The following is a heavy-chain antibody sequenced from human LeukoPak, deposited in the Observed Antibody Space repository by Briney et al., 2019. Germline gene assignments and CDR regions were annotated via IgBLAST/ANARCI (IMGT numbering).Heavy chain of an antibody. CDR2: IIPILGIA. CDR1: GGTFSSYT. V-gene: IGHV1-69*02. CDR3: ARHYYDSSGYYPNDAFDI. J-gene: IGHJ3*02. Sequence: SVKVSCKASGGTFSSYTISWVRQAPGQGLDWMGRIIPILGIANYAQKFQGRVTITAGKSTSTAYMELSSLRSEDKAVYYCARHYYDSSGYYPNDAFDIWGQGTMVTVSS. D-gene: IGHD3-22*01.